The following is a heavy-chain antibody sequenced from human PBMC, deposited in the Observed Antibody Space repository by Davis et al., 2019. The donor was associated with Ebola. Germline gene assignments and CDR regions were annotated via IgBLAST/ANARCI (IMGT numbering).Heavy chain of an antibody. CDR1: GGSFSGYN. Sequence: GSLRLSCAVYGGSFSGYNWSWIRQPPGKGLEWIGEINHSGSTNYNPSLKSRVTISVDTSKNQFSLKLSSVTAADTAVYYCARGMGYGGLDPWGQGTLVTVSS. CDR2: INHSGST. CDR3: ARGMGYGGLDP. D-gene: IGHD4-23*01. J-gene: IGHJ5*02. V-gene: IGHV4-34*01.